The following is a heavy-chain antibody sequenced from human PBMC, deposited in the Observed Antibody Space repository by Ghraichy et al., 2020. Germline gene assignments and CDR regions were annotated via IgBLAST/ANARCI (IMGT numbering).Heavy chain of an antibody. CDR2: INHSGST. CDR1: GGSFSGYY. J-gene: IGHJ4*02. Sequence: GSLRLSCAVYGGSFSGYYWSWIRQPPGKGLEWIGEINHSGSTNYNPSLKSRVTISVDTSKNQFSLKLSSVTAADTAVYYCARAPRFRNYFDYWGQGTLVTVSS. D-gene: IGHD3-16*01. CDR3: ARAPRFRNYFDY. V-gene: IGHV4-34*01.